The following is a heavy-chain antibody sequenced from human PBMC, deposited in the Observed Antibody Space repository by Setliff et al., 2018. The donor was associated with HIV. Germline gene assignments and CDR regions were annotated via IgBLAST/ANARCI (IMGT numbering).Heavy chain of an antibody. V-gene: IGHV4-31*03. Sequence: SETLSLTCTVSGGSISGGGYYWSWIRQHPGKGLDWIGNIYYIGNTDYNPSLKSRVTISIDTSKNQFSLKLSSVTAADTAIYYCARVPRITTLRNAFGIWGQGTMVTVSS. D-gene: IGHD3-3*01. J-gene: IGHJ3*02. CDR3: ARVPRITTLRNAFGI. CDR1: GGSISGGGYY. CDR2: IYYIGNT.